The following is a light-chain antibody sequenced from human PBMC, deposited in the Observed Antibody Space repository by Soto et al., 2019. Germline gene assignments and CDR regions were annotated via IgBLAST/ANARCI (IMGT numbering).Light chain of an antibody. Sequence: QSALTQPASVSGSPGQSITISCTGTSSDVGGYNSVSWYQQHPGKAPKLMIYNVSNRPSGVSNRFSGSKSGNTASLTISGLQAEDDADDYCSSYTSSSTYVFGTGTKVTVL. CDR2: NVS. V-gene: IGLV2-14*01. J-gene: IGLJ1*01. CDR3: SSYTSSSTYV. CDR1: SSDVGGYNS.